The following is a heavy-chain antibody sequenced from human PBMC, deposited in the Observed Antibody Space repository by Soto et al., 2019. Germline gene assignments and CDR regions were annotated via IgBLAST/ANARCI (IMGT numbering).Heavy chain of an antibody. CDR3: AGANGGATGTWYFDL. CDR1: GGTFSSYA. V-gene: IGHV1-69*01. D-gene: IGHD1-26*01. J-gene: IGHJ2*01. Sequence: QVQLVQSGAEVKKPGSSVKVSCKASGGTFSSYAISWVRQAPGQGLEWMGGIIPIFGTANYARKFQGRVTITADESTSTAYMELSSLRSEDTAVYYCAGANGGATGTWYFDLWGRGTLVTVSS. CDR2: IIPIFGTA.